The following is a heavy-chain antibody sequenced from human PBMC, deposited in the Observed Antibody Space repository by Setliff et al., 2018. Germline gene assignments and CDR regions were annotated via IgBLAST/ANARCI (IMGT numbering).Heavy chain of an antibody. J-gene: IGHJ6*03. V-gene: IGHV4-4*07. CDR2: IYIGGSA. CDR1: GGSISSYY. Sequence: PSETLSLTCTVAGGSISSYYWSWIRQPAGKGLEWIGHIYIGGSANYNPSLKSRVTMSIDTSKNQFSLKLNPVTAADMAVYYCAREQWLDPPGYYYMDVWAKVTTVTVSS. CDR3: AREQWLDPPGYYYMDV. D-gene: IGHD6-19*01.